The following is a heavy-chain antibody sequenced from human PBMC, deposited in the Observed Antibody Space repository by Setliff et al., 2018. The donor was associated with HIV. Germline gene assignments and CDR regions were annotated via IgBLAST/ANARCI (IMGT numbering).Heavy chain of an antibody. CDR1: GGSFSGFY. CDR2: INHSRRT. D-gene: IGHD3-22*01. V-gene: IGHV4-34*01. CDR3: ARGFSGDYLFTGYLDV. J-gene: IGHJ6*03. Sequence: SETLSLTCAVYGGSFSGFYWNWIRQAPGKGLEWIGEINHSRRTKYNPSLKSRVTIXVDTSKNQFSLKLSSVTAADTAFYYCARGFSGDYLFTGYLDVWGKGTTVTVSS.